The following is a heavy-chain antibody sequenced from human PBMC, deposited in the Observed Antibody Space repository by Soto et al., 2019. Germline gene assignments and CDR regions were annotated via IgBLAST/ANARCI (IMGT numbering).Heavy chain of an antibody. D-gene: IGHD3-10*01. J-gene: IGHJ4*02. Sequence: QVQLVQSGAEVKKPGASVKVSCKASGYTFTSYYMHWVRQAPGQGLEWMGIIKPSGGSTSYAQKFQGRVTMTRDTSTSTVYMELSSLRSEDTAVYYCASAMVRGVMNYWGQGTLVTVSS. CDR3: ASAMVRGVMNY. V-gene: IGHV1-46*01. CDR2: IKPSGGST. CDR1: GYTFTSYY.